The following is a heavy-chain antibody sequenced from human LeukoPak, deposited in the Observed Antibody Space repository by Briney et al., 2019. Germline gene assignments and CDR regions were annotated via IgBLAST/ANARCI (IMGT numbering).Heavy chain of an antibody. CDR2: IYFTGST. CDR1: GDSFNNYY. CDR3: ARSIVGYDWNFDQ. J-gene: IGHJ4*02. V-gene: IGHV4-4*08. D-gene: IGHD1-26*01. Sequence: SETVSLTCTVSGDSFNNYYWHWIRQPPGKSLDWIGYIYFTGSTNYNPSLESRVTMSVDTSKNQFSLYLSSVTAADTAIYYCARSIVGYDWNFDQWGQGILVTVSS.